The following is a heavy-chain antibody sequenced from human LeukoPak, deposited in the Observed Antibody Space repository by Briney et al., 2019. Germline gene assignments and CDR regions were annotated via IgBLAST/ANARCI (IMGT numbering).Heavy chain of an antibody. CDR3: ATPAELVVVNAFDY. CDR1: GYTLTVLS. J-gene: IGHJ4*02. CDR2: FDPEDGET. V-gene: IGHV1-24*01. Sequence: ASVKVSCKVSGYTLTVLSMHWVRQAPGKGLEWMGGFDPEDGETIYAQKFQGRVTMTEDTSTDTAYMELSSLRSEDTAVYYCATPAELVVVNAFDYWGQGTLVTVSS. D-gene: IGHD3-22*01.